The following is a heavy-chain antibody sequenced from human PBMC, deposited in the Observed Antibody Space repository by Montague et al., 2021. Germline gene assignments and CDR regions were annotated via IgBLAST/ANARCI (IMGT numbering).Heavy chain of an antibody. J-gene: IGHJ4*02. CDR3: ARQGFYESGGFFI. D-gene: IGHD3-22*01. V-gene: IGHV4-59*01. Sequence: SETRSLTCSVSGDSINGWYWSWIRQPPGKGLEWIGSVFYSGATNYNPSLKSRVTMSADTSKNRVSLKVNSVTAADTAVYYCARQGFYESGGFFIWGLGTLVTVSS. CDR2: VFYSGAT. CDR1: GDSINGWY.